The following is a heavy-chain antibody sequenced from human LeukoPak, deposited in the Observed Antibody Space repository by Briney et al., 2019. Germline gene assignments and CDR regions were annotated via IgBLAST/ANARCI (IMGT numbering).Heavy chain of an antibody. D-gene: IGHD3-9*01. Sequence: ASVKVSCKASGYTFTGYDINWVRQATGQGLEWMGWMNPNSGNTGYAQKFQGRVTMTRNTSISTAYMELSSLRSEDTAVYYCARGSRGYYDILTGLYYYYMDVWGKGTTVTISS. CDR3: ARGSRGYYDILTGLYYYYMDV. J-gene: IGHJ6*03. V-gene: IGHV1-8*01. CDR1: GYTFTGYD. CDR2: MNPNSGNT.